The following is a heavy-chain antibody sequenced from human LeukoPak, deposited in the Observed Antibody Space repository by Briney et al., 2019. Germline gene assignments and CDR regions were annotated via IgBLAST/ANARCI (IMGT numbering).Heavy chain of an antibody. Sequence: PGGSLGLSCAASGFTFSNYWRSWVRQAPGKGLEWVANIKQDGSETYYVDSVRGRFTISRDNAKNSLYLQVNSLRAEDTAVYYCARDVDYGGNPHLLDYWGRGTQVIVSS. J-gene: IGHJ4*02. CDR1: GFTFSNYW. D-gene: IGHD4-23*01. CDR3: ARDVDYGGNPHLLDY. V-gene: IGHV3-7*01. CDR2: IKQDGSET.